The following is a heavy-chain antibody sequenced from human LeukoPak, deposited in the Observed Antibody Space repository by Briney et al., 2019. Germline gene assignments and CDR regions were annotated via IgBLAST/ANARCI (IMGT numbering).Heavy chain of an antibody. CDR2: IDYSGTT. V-gene: IGHV4-39*01. CDR1: GGSISSTSYY. CDR3: ARRAMIAAAGTGFDY. Sequence: SETLSLTCTVSGGSISSTSYYWAWIRQPPGRGLEWIGSIDYSGTTYYNPSLKSRVTISVDTSKNQFSLKLSSVTAADTAVYYCARRAMIAAAGTGFDYWGQGTLVTVSS. D-gene: IGHD6-13*01. J-gene: IGHJ4*02.